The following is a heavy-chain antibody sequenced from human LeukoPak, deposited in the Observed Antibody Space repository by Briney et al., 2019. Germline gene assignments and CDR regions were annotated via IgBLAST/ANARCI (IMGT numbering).Heavy chain of an antibody. CDR2: ISAYNGNT. CDR1: GYTFTGYY. D-gene: IGHD2-15*01. V-gene: IGHV1-18*04. J-gene: IGHJ4*02. Sequence: ASVKVSCKASGYTFTGYYMHWVRQAPGQGLEWMGWISAYNGNTNYAQKLQGRVTMTTDTSTSTAYMELRSLRSDDTAVYYCARALLWYEFGYWGQGTLVTVSS. CDR3: ARALLWYEFGY.